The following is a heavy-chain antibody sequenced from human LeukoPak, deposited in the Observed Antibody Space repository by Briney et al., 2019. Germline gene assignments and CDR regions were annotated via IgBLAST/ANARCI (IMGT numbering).Heavy chain of an antibody. V-gene: IGHV3-7*01. CDR2: IKQDGSEK. D-gene: IGHD4-17*01. Sequence: PGGSLRLSCAASGFTFSSYWMSWVRQAPGKGLEWVANIKQDGSEKYYVDSVKGRFTISRDNAKNSLYLQMNSLRAEDTAVYYCARDSYRDYGDYGGPGDYWGQGTLVTVSS. CDR1: GFTFSSYW. J-gene: IGHJ4*02. CDR3: ARDSYRDYGDYGGPGDY.